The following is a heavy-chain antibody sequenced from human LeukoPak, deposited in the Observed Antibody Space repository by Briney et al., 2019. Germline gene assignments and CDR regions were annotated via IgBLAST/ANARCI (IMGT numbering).Heavy chain of an antibody. V-gene: IGHV4-39*01. D-gene: IGHD3-22*01. CDR2: IYYSGRT. CDR3: ARSYYYDSSGPMDV. CDR1: GGSISSSSYY. Sequence: PSETLSLTCTVSGGSISSSSYYWGWIRQPPGRGLEWIGSIYYSGRTYYNPARKSRVTITVNTTKNQCSLKLSSVTAADTAVYYCARSYYYDSSGPMDVWGQGTTVTVSS. J-gene: IGHJ6*02.